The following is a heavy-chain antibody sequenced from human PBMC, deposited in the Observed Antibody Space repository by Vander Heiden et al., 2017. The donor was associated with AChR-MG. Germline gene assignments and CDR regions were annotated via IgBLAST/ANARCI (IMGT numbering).Heavy chain of an antibody. J-gene: IGHJ6*02. V-gene: IGHV4-38-2*01. CDR2: IYHSGST. CDR3: ARSEGLWFGELFYYYYGMDV. Sequence: QVQLQESGPGLVKPSETLSPTCAVPGYSISSGYYWGWIRRPPGKGLEWIWSIYHSGSTYYNPSLKRRVTISVDTSKNQFSLKLSSVTAADTAVYYCARSEGLWFGELFYYYYGMDVWGQGTTVTVSS. CDR1: GYSISSGYY. D-gene: IGHD3-10*01.